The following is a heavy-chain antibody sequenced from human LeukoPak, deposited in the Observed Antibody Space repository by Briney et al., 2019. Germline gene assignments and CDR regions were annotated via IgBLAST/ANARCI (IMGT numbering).Heavy chain of an antibody. CDR3: ARVPTANWNDVGIDY. CDR1: GFTFSSYA. D-gene: IGHD1-1*01. V-gene: IGHV3-30-3*01. CDR2: ISYDGSNK. Sequence: GGSLRLSCAASGFTFSSYAMHWVRQAPGKGLEWVAVISYDGSNKCYADSVKGRFTISRDNSKNTLYLQMNSLRAEDTAVYYCARVPTANWNDVGIDYWGQGTLVTVSS. J-gene: IGHJ4*02.